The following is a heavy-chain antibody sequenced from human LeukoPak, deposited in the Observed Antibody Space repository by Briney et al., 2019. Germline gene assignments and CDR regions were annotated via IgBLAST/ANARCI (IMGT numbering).Heavy chain of an antibody. D-gene: IGHD3-16*02. CDR1: GGSLSGYY. Sequence: TSETLSLTCAVYGGSLSGYYWSWIRQPPGKGLEWIGEINHSGSTNYNPSLKSRVTISVDTSKNQFSLKLSSVTAADTAVYYCARGQPSIRYYDYVWGSYRYTVDFDYWGQGTLVTVSS. CDR2: INHSGST. CDR3: ARGQPSIRYYDYVWGSYRYTVDFDY. V-gene: IGHV4-34*01. J-gene: IGHJ4*02.